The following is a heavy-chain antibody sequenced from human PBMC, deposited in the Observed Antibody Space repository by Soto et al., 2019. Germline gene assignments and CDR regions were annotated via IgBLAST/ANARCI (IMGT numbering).Heavy chain of an antibody. D-gene: IGHD3-9*01. Sequence: QVQLQESGPGLVKPSETLSLTATVSGASISSTGFYWSWIRQPPGKGLEWIGYIYSSGSTTYNSSLKSRVTISLDTSNYQVSLNLTSVTAADTAMYYCARTTGSRRLDVWGHGTMVSVSS. V-gene: IGHV4-61*08. CDR3: ARTTGSRRLDV. CDR2: IYSSGST. J-gene: IGHJ3*01. CDR1: GASISSTGFY.